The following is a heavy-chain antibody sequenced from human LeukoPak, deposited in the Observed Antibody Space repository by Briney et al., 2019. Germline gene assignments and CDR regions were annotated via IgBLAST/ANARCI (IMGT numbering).Heavy chain of an antibody. D-gene: IGHD2/OR15-2a*01. CDR1: GNYW. Sequence: GGSLRLSCAASGNYWMHWVRQAPGKGLVWVSHINSDGSWASYADSVKGRFTISKDNAKNTAYLQMNNLRAEDTAVYYCVSFYETYWGRGTLVTVSS. V-gene: IGHV3-74*01. CDR3: VSFYETY. J-gene: IGHJ4*02. CDR2: INSDGSWA.